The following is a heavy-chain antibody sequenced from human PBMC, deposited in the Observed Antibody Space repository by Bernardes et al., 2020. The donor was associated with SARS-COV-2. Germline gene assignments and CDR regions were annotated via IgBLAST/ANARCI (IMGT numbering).Heavy chain of an antibody. CDR2: TWYDGSNK. D-gene: IGHD4-17*01. V-gene: IGHV3-33*01. J-gene: IGHJ4*02. Sequence: GGSLRLSCAASGFTFSNYAMHWVRQAPGKGLEWVAVTWYDGSNKYSGDSVKGRFSISRDNAKNTVYLQMNSLRAEDTAVYYCARSEDYGDFVPLDYWGQGTLVTVSS. CDR1: GFTFSNYA. CDR3: ARSEDYGDFVPLDY.